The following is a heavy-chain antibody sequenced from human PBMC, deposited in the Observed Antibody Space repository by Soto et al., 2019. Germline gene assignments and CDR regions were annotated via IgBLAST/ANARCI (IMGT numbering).Heavy chain of an antibody. V-gene: IGHV4-34*01. CDR3: ARERGYSGYDSFDY. CDR2: INHSGST. CDR1: GGSFSGYY. Sequence: KTSETLSLTCAVYGGSFSGYYWSWIRQPPGKGLEWIGEINHSGSTNYNPSLKSRVTISVDTSKNQFSLKLSSVTAADTAVYYCARERGYSGYDSFDYWGQGTLVTVSS. J-gene: IGHJ4*02. D-gene: IGHD5-12*01.